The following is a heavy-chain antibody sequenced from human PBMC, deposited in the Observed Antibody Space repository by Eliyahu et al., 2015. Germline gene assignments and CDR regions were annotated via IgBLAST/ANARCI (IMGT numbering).Heavy chain of an antibody. CDR3: ARRGLQWTYFDY. Sequence: EVQLVQSGAEVKKPGXSLNXSCKXSGYRFTSYXIGWVRQMPGKGLEWMGIIYPGDSDTRYSPSFQGQVTISADKSISTAYLQWSSLKASDTAMYYCARRGLQWTYFDYWGQGTLVTVSS. J-gene: IGHJ4*02. CDR2: IYPGDSDT. V-gene: IGHV5-51*01. D-gene: IGHD4-11*01. CDR1: GYRFTSYX.